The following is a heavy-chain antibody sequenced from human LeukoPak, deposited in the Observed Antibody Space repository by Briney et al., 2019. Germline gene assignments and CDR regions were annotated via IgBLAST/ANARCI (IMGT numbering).Heavy chain of an antibody. J-gene: IGHJ4*02. CDR3: VRGWQQLVNY. CDR1: GGSISSGGYS. V-gene: IGHV4-30-2*01. Sequence: PSESLSLTCAVSGGSISSGGYSWSWLLQPPGKGLEGTGYIYHSGSTYYTPSLKSRVPISVDRSKNQFSLKLSSVTAADTAVYYCVRGWQQLVNYWGQGTLVTVSS. CDR2: IYHSGST. D-gene: IGHD6-13*01.